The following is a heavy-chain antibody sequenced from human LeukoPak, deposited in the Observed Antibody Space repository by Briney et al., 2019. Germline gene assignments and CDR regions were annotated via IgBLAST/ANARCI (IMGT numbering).Heavy chain of an antibody. CDR1: GYTFTGYY. CDR2: INPNSGGT. J-gene: IGHJ4*02. Sequence: ASVKVSCKASGYTFTGYYMHWVRQAPGQGLEWMGWINPNSGGTNYAQKFQGRVTMTRDTSISTAYMELSRLRSDDMAVYYCATLVVTAMYYFDYWGQGTLVTVSS. V-gene: IGHV1-2*02. D-gene: IGHD2-21*02. CDR3: ATLVVTAMYYFDY.